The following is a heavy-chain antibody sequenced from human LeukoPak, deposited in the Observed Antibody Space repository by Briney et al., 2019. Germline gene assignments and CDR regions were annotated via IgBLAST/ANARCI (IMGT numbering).Heavy chain of an antibody. D-gene: IGHD6-13*01. CDR1: GFTFSRSA. CDR3: VKGRISEDGLDF. J-gene: IGHJ4*02. Sequence: GGSLRLSCAASGFTFSRSAMTWVRQTPGKGLDWVPSISSSGNTYYADSVKGRFTISRNNSKNMLYLQMNSLRAEDTAVYYCVKGRISEDGLDFWGQGTLVTVSS. V-gene: IGHV3-23*01. CDR2: ISSSGNT.